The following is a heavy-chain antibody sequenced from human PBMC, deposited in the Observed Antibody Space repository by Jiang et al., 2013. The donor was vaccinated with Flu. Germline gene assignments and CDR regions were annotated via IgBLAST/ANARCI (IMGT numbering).Heavy chain of an antibody. CDR1: GFPLSTSGVG. V-gene: IGHV2-5*02. J-gene: IGHJ4*02. D-gene: IGHD1-26*01. CDR3: AHASRGGSYPGYYFDY. Sequence: TQTLTLTCTFSGFPLSTSGVGXGWIRQPPGKALEWLALIYWDDDKRYSPSLKSRLTITKDTSKNQVVLTMTNMDPVDTATYYCAHASRGGSYPGYYFDYWGQGTLVTVSS. CDR2: IYWDDDK.